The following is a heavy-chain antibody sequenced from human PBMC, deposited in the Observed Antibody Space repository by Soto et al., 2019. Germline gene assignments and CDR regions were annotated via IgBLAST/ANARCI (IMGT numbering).Heavy chain of an antibody. CDR1: GYTFTSYG. CDR3: ARDGYYYDSSGYSSGAFDI. CDR2: ISAYNGNT. Sequence: ASVKVSCKASGYTFTSYGISWVRQAPGQGLEWMGWISAYNGNTNYAQKLQGRVTMTTDTSTSTAYMELRSLRSDDTAVYYCARDGYYYDSSGYSSGAFDIWGQGTMVTV. D-gene: IGHD3-22*01. V-gene: IGHV1-18*01. J-gene: IGHJ3*02.